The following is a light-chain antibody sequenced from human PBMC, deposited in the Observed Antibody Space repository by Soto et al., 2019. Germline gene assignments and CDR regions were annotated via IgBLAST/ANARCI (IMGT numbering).Light chain of an antibody. CDR1: QSISSW. V-gene: IGKV1-5*03. Sequence: DIQLTHSPSTLSASVGDRVTITCRASQSISSWLAWYQQKPGKAPKFLIYKTSDLESGVPSRFSGSGSGTEFTLTISSLQPVDFATYYCQYYNNYCWTFGQGTKVEIK. CDR3: QYYNNYCWT. J-gene: IGKJ1*01. CDR2: KTS.